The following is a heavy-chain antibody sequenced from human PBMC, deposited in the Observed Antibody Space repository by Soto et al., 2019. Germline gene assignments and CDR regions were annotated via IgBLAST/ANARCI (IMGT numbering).Heavy chain of an antibody. Sequence: SETLSLTCAVSGGPISSSSYYWSWIRQSPGKGLEWIGSIYYSGSTYYNPSLKSRVTISVDTSKNQFSLNLSSVTAADTSVYYCARMGAWGATNFDYWAQGTLVTVSS. J-gene: IGHJ4*02. D-gene: IGHD3-16*01. CDR2: IYYSGST. V-gene: IGHV4-39*01. CDR1: GGPISSSSYY. CDR3: ARMGAWGATNFDY.